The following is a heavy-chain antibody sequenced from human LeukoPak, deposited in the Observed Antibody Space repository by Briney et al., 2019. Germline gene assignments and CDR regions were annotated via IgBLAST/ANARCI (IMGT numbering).Heavy chain of an antibody. CDR2: ISSSSSYI. J-gene: IGHJ4*02. Sequence: PGGSLRLSCAVSGFTFSSYSMNWVRQAPGKGLEWVSSISSSSSYIYYADSVKGRFTISRDNSKNTLYLQMNSLRAEDTAVYYCASDRSSGPPYFDYWGQGTLVTVSS. CDR1: GFTFSSYS. D-gene: IGHD6-19*01. CDR3: ASDRSSGPPYFDY. V-gene: IGHV3-21*01.